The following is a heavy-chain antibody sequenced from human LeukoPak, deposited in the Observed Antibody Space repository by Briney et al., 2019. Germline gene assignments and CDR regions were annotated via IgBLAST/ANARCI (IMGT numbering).Heavy chain of an antibody. V-gene: IGHV3-21*01. CDR3: ARDWYYYDSSGYYY. Sequence: GGSLRLSCVASGFTLSSYSMNWVRQAPGKGLEWVSSISSSSSYIYYADSVKGRFTISRDNAKNSLYLQMNSLRAEDTAVYYCARDWYYYDSSGYYYWGQGTLVTVSS. J-gene: IGHJ4*02. CDR1: GFTLSSYS. D-gene: IGHD3-22*01. CDR2: ISSSSSYI.